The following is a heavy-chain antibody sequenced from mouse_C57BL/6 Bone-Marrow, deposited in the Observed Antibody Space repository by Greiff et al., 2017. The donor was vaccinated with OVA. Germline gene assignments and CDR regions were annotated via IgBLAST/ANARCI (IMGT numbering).Heavy chain of an antibody. Sequence: VQLQQSGAELVRPGASVKLSCTASGFNIKDYYMHWVKQRPEQGLEWIGWIDPENGDTEYASKFQGKATITADTSSNTAYLQLSSLTSEDTAVYYCTTRDPLAMDYWGQGTSVTVSS. J-gene: IGHJ4*01. V-gene: IGHV14-4*01. CDR1: GFNIKDYY. CDR2: IDPENGDT. CDR3: TTRDPLAMDY.